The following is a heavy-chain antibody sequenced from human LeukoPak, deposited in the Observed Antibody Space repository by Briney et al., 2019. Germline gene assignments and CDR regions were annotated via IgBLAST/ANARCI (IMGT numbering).Heavy chain of an antibody. Sequence: SETLSLTCTVSGYSISSGYFWGWIRQSPGRGLEWIGSIYHTGKTQYTPSLKSRVTISIDTSRNQFSLKLNSVTAADTAVYYCAPKTDYGMDVWGQGTTVTVSS. J-gene: IGHJ6*02. V-gene: IGHV4-38-2*02. CDR3: APKTDYGMDV. CDR1: GYSISSGYF. CDR2: IYHTGKT.